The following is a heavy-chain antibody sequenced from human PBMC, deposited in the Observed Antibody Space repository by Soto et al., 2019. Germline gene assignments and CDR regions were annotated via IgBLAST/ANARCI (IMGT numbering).Heavy chain of an antibody. J-gene: IGHJ4*02. CDR2: ISWNSDNI. CDR3: AKGRGYTYNGGSALDY. Sequence: GGSLRLSCAASGFTFLDYAVHWFRQAPGKGLEWVSGISWNSDNIAYADSVKGRFTMSRDNAKNSLFLQMNSLRPEDTALYYCAKGRGYTYNGGSALDYWGQGTLVTVSS. CDR1: GFTFLDYA. V-gene: IGHV3-9*01. D-gene: IGHD5-18*01.